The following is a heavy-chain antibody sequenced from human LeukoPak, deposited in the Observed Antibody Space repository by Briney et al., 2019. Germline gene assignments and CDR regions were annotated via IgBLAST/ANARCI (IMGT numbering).Heavy chain of an antibody. CDR3: ARVRTKDAFDV. CDR2: VNPNNGGT. J-gene: IGHJ3*01. D-gene: IGHD2-8*01. CDR1: GYTFDAFY. Sequence: ASVKVSCKSSGYTFDAFYMHWVRQAPGQGLEWVGWVNPNNGGTNFAQKFEGRVTLTSDSSVGTAYMELSRLRSDDTAVYYCARVRTKDAFDVWGQGTMVTVSS. V-gene: IGHV1-2*02.